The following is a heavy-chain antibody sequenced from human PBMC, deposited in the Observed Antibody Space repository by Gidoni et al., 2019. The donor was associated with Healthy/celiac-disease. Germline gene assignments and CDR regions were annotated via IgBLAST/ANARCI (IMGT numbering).Heavy chain of an antibody. CDR1: GGSISSGGYY. D-gene: IGHD2-2*01. Sequence: QVQLQESGPGLVKPSQTLSLTCTVSGGSISSGGYYWSWIRQPPGKGLEWIGYIYYSGSTYYNPSLKSRVTISVDTSKNQFSLKLSSVTAADTAVYYCARIRQEYCSSTSCLSYYYYYMDVWGKGTTVTVSS. J-gene: IGHJ6*03. CDR2: IYYSGST. V-gene: IGHV4-31*03. CDR3: ARIRQEYCSSTSCLSYYYYYMDV.